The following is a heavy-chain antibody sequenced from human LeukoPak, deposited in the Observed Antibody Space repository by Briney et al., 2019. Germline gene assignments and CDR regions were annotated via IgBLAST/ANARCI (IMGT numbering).Heavy chain of an antibody. D-gene: IGHD3-22*01. CDR2: IWYDGSNK. V-gene: IGHV3-33*01. CDR1: GFTFSSYG. CDR3: ARENITMIVVVIYYFDY. Sequence: GGSLRLSCAASGFTFSSYGMHWVRQAPGKGLEWVAVIWYDGSNKYYADSVKGRFTISRDNSKNTLYLQMNSLRAEDTAVYYCARENITMIVVVIYYFDYWGQGTLVTVSS. J-gene: IGHJ4*02.